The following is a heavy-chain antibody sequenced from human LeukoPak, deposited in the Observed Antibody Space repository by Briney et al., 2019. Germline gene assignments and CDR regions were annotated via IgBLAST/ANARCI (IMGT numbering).Heavy chain of an antibody. CDR1: GGSFSGYY. D-gene: IGHD3-22*01. J-gene: IGHJ6*03. V-gene: IGHV4-34*01. Sequence: SETLSLTCAVYGGSFSGYYWSWIRQPPGKGLEWIGEINHSGSTNYNPSLKSRVTISVDTSKNQFSLKLSSVTAADTAVYYCARLVVGRSYYYYYMDVWGKGTTVTVSS. CDR2: INHSGST. CDR3: ARLVVGRSYYYYYMDV.